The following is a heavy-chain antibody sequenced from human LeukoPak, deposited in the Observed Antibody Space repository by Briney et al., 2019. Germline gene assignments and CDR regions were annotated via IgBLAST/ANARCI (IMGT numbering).Heavy chain of an antibody. V-gene: IGHV3-13*01. Sequence: GGSLRLSCAASGFTFSSYDMHWVRQATGKGLEWVSAIGTAGDTYYPGSMKDRFTISRENAKNSLYLQMNSLRAGDTAVYYCARAYYYGSGRTSPPDYWGQGTLVTVSS. CDR2: IGTAGDT. J-gene: IGHJ4*02. CDR1: GFTFSSYD. D-gene: IGHD3-10*01. CDR3: ARAYYYGSGRTSPPDY.